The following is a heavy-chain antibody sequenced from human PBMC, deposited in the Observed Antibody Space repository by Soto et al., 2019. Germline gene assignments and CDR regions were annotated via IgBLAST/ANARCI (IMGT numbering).Heavy chain of an antibody. CDR2: ISHDGRVT. CDR3: AREPYGDSQYFYY. CDR1: GFTFNSLS. D-gene: IGHD2-21*02. Sequence: QVQLVEAGGGMVQPGTSLRLSCAASGFTFNSLSLHWVRQRPDKGLEWVAVISHDGRVTFYADFVKGRFTVSRDNSKNTIYLQVNSLRAEDTAVYYCAREPYGDSQYFYYWGQGTLVTVSS. V-gene: IGHV3-30*04. J-gene: IGHJ4*02.